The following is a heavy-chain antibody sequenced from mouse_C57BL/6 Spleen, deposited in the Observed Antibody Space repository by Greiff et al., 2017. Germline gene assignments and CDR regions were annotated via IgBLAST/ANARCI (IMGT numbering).Heavy chain of an antibody. CDR3: AWGGNFYFDY. D-gene: IGHD2-1*01. CDR2: IDPSDSYT. Sequence: QVQLQQPGAELVRPGPSVKLSCKASGYTFTSYWMHWIKQRPGQGLEWIGVIDPSDSYTNYNQKFKGKATLTVDTSSSTAYMQLSSLTSEDSAVYYWAWGGNFYFDYWGQGTTLTVSS. CDR1: GYTFTSYW. V-gene: IGHV1-59*01. J-gene: IGHJ2*01.